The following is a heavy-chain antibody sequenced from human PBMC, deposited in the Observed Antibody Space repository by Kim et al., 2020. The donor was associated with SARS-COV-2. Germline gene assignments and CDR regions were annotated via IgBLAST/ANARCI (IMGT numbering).Heavy chain of an antibody. CDR2: IWYDGSNK. D-gene: IGHD1-20*01. CDR1: GFTFSSYG. J-gene: IGHJ6*03. CDR3: ARDDRPSNWNDYYYYYMDV. V-gene: IGHV3-33*01. Sequence: GGSLRLSCAASGFTFSSYGMHWVRQAPGKGLEWLAVIWYDGSNKYYADSVKGRFTISRDNSKNTLYLQMNSLRAEDTAVYYCARDDRPSNWNDYYYYYMDVWGKGTTVTVSS.